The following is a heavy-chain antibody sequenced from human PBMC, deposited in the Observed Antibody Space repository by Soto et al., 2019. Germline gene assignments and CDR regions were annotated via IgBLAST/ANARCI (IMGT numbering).Heavy chain of an antibody. CDR3: VREDYYGTNDMDV. J-gene: IGHJ6*02. V-gene: IGHV3-48*01. D-gene: IGHD3-10*01. CDR1: GFTFSRYA. Sequence: ASLRLSCAASGFTFSRYAMNWVRQAPWGGLEWVSYITGNSDTIYHADSVQGRFTISTDNATNSLMVQMNMLGGAETAVYYWVREDYYGTNDMDVWGQGTTVTVSS. CDR2: ITGNSDTI.